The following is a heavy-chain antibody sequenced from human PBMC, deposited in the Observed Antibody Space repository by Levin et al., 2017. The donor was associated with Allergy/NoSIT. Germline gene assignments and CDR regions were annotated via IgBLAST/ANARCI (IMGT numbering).Heavy chain of an antibody. D-gene: IGHD3-16*01. CDR3: ARGNDYGSYQNL. J-gene: IGHJ5*02. Sequence: SCAASGFTFSSSAMHWVRQAPGKGLEWLAVISYDGNNKYYADSVKGRFTLSRDNSNNMLYLQMNSLRAEDTAVYYCARGNDYGSYQNLWGQGTLVTVSS. CDR1: GFTFSSSA. CDR2: ISYDGNNK. V-gene: IGHV3-30-3*01.